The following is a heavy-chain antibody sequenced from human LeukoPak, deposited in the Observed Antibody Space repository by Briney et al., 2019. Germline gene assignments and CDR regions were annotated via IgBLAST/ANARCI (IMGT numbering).Heavy chain of an antibody. CDR3: ARDLGDFWSGYYTGPV. V-gene: IGHV3-48*01. J-gene: IGHJ6*04. Sequence: GGSLRLSCAASGFTFSSYSMNWVRQAPGKGLEWVSYISSSSSTIYYADSVKGRFTISRDNAKNSLYLQMDSLRAEDTAVYYCARDLGDFWSGYYTGPVWGKGTTVTVSS. D-gene: IGHD3-3*01. CDR2: ISSSSSTI. CDR1: GFTFSSYS.